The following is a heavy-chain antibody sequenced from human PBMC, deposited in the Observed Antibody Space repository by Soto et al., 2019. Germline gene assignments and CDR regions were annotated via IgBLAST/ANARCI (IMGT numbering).Heavy chain of an antibody. CDR1: GFTFSSYW. CDR2: IKQDGSEK. V-gene: IGHV3-7*01. Sequence: GGSLRLSCAASGFTFSSYWMSWVRQAPGKGLEWVANIKQDGSEKYYVDSVKGRFTISRDNAKNSLYLQMNSLRAEDTAVYYCARNVLRFLEWLAYDAFDIWGQGTMVTVSS. D-gene: IGHD3-3*01. J-gene: IGHJ3*02. CDR3: ARNVLRFLEWLAYDAFDI.